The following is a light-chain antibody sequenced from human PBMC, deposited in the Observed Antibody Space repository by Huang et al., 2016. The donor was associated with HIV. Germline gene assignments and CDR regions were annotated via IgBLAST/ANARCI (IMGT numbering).Light chain of an antibody. V-gene: IGKV3-15*01. Sequence: EIVMTQSPATRSVSPGERATLSCRASQSVSSNLGWYQQKPGQAPRLLIYGASTRATGVPARFSGSGSGTEFTLTISNLQSEDFAVYYCQQYNNWPLYTFGQGTRLEIK. CDR2: GAS. J-gene: IGKJ2*01. CDR1: QSVSSN. CDR3: QQYNNWPLYT.